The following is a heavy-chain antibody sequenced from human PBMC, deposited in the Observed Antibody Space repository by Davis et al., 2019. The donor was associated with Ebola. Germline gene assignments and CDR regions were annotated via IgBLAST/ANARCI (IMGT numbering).Heavy chain of an antibody. Sequence: SGPTLVKPTQTLTLTCTFSGFSLSTSGVGVGWIRQPPGKAPEWLALIYWNDDKRYSPSLQTRLTITKDTSKNQVVLTMTNMDPVDTATYYCAHRFKGAYCSSTSCYSGFDYWGQGTLVTVSS. J-gene: IGHJ4*02. V-gene: IGHV2-5*01. CDR1: GFSLSTSGVG. CDR2: IYWNDDK. D-gene: IGHD2-2*01. CDR3: AHRFKGAYCSSTSCYSGFDY.